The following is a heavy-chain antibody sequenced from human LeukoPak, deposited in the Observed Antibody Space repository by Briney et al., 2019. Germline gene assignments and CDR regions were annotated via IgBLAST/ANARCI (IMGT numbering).Heavy chain of an antibody. CDR1: GYTFTSYD. D-gene: IGHD2-15*01. V-gene: IGHV1-8*03. CDR2: MNPNSGNT. J-gene: IGHJ3*02. CDR3: TRGAYCTGGRCPGPFDI. Sequence: ASVKVSCKASGYTFTSYDINWVRQATGQGLEWMGWMNPNSGNTGYAQKFQGRVTITRNASISTAYMELSSLKTEDTAVYYCTRGAYCTGGRCPGPFDIWGQGTTVTVSS.